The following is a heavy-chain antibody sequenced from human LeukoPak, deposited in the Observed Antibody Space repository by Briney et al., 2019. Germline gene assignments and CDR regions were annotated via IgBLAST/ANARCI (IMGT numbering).Heavy chain of an antibody. V-gene: IGHV3-48*03. Sequence: PGGSQRLSCAASGFTFSSYAMNWVRHAPGKGLEVISSISSSGTTVYYADSVRGRFTSSRGNARTSVYLEMNSLRAEDTAVYFCARGVNDYGDYRGFDHWGQGTLVTVSS. CDR1: GFTFSSYA. D-gene: IGHD4-17*01. CDR2: ISSSGTTV. CDR3: ARGVNDYGDYRGFDH. J-gene: IGHJ4*02.